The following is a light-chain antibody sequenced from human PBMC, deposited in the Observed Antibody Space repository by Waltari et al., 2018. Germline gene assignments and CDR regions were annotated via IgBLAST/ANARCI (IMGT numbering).Light chain of an antibody. CDR3: QQYNNSPPT. CDR2: YAS. V-gene: IGKV1-33*01. Sequence: DIQMTQSPSSLSASVGDRVTITCRASQDINNYLSWYQQQPGKAPKHLIYYASSLETGVPTRFSGSRSGTDYTLIISSLQPEDIATYYCQQYNNSPPTFGGGTKVEIK. J-gene: IGKJ4*02. CDR1: QDINNY.